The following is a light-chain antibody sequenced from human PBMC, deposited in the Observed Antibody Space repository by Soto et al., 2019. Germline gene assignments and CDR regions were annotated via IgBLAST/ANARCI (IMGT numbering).Light chain of an antibody. CDR3: QQYKSWPPIT. V-gene: IGKV3-15*01. J-gene: IGKJ5*01. CDR1: QSLNTD. CDR2: GAS. Sequence: EILLTQSPDCLSVSPWYPYTLSGSASQSLNTDLAWYQQKPGQAPRLLLYGASTRATGISTRFSGGGSGTEFTLTISGLQSEDSAVYYCQQYKSWPPITFGQGTRLEIK.